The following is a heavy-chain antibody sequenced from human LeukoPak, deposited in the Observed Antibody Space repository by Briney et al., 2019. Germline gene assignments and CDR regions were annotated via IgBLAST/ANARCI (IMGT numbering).Heavy chain of an antibody. CDR1: GFTFSSYA. V-gene: IGHV3-74*01. D-gene: IGHD2-2*01. J-gene: IGHJ4*02. Sequence: GGSLRLSCAASGFTFSSYAMSWVRQAPGKGLVWVAHISTDGSGTTYADSVKGRFTISRDNAKSAVYLQMNSLRAEDTAVYYCTRTRCSSTSHCFDYWGQGTLVTVSS. CDR3: TRTRCSSTSHCFDY. CDR2: ISTDGSGT.